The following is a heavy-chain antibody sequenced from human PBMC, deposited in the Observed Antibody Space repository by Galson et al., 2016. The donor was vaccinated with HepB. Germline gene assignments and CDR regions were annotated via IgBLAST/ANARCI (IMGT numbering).Heavy chain of an antibody. V-gene: IGHV3-23*01. D-gene: IGHD4-17*01. Sequence: SLRLSCAASGLTFSSYAMNWVRLAPGEGLEWASSISGSGGSTYYADSVKGRFTISRDNSKNRLYLQMNSLRAEDTAIYYCAKDVSYSDYGPYHYFYGLDVWGKGTTVTVSS. CDR1: GLTFSSYA. J-gene: IGHJ6*04. CDR2: ISGSGGST. CDR3: AKDVSYSDYGPYHYFYGLDV.